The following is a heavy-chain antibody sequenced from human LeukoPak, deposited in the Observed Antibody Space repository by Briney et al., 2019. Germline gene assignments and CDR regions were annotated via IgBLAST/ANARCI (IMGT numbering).Heavy chain of an antibody. CDR1: GLTYSIYA. CDR3: AKYRDVTSKGTGLGS. CDR2: ISGNGGST. V-gene: IGHV3-23*01. D-gene: IGHD4-17*01. Sequence: GGSLRLSCAASGLTYSIYAMSWVRQAPGKELAWVSAISGNGGSTYYTDSVKGRFTISRDNSRNTLYLHMTRLTAEDTAVYYCAKYRDVTSKGTGLGSLGQGTLVTVSS. J-gene: IGHJ5*01.